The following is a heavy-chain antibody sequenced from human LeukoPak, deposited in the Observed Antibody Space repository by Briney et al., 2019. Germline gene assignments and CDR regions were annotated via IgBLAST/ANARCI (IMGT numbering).Heavy chain of an antibody. J-gene: IGHJ4*02. CDR1: GGSISSGGYY. CDR3: ARTPCDSSGHYFDY. Sequence: SQTLSLTCTVSGGSISSGGYYWSWIRQPPGKGLEWIGYVYYSGSTNYNPSLKSRVTISVDTSKKQFSLKLSSVTAADTAVYYCARTPCDSSGHYFDYWGQGTLVTVSS. V-gene: IGHV4-61*08. CDR2: VYYSGST. D-gene: IGHD3-22*01.